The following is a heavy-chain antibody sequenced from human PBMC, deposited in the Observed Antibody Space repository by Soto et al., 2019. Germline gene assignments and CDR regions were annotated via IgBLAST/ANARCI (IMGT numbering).Heavy chain of an antibody. D-gene: IGHD5-18*01. V-gene: IGHV3-21*01. CDR1: GFTFSSYG. CDR2: ISSTSNYI. CDR3: ARDQDTSLAIYYYYGMDV. Sequence: EVQLVESGGGLVKPGGSLTLSCAASGFTFSSYGMNWVRQTPGKGLEWVSSISSTSNYIYYADSVKGRFTISRDNAKNSLYLQMNSLRAEDTAVYYCARDQDTSLAIYYYYGMDVWGQGTTVTVSS. J-gene: IGHJ6*02.